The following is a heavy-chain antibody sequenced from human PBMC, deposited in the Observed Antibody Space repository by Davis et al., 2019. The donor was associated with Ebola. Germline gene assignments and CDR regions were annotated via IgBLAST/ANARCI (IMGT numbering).Heavy chain of an antibody. D-gene: IGHD3-9*01. J-gene: IGHJ4*02. Sequence: PGGSLRLSCAASGFNFSNYEMNWVRQAPGKGLEWVSYISGSATSTFYADSVKGRFTISRDNARDSLYLQMDSLRVEDTAIYYCARDAFSLSRYDTEDHWGQGTLVTVSS. V-gene: IGHV3-48*03. CDR1: GFNFSNYE. CDR3: ARDAFSLSRYDTEDH. CDR2: ISGSATST.